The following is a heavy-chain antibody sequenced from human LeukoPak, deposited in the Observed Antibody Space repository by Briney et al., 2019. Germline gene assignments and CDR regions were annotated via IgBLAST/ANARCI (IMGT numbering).Heavy chain of an antibody. CDR2: INPNSGGT. CDR3: ARAPYCSSTSCYTGGVYDYYYYYMDV. J-gene: IGHJ6*03. V-gene: IGHV1-2*02. CDR1: GYTFTGYY. Sequence: GASVKVSCKASGYTFTGYYMHWVRQAPGQGLEWMGWINPNSGGTNYAQKFQGRVTMTRDTSISTAYMELSRLRSDDTAVYYCARAPYCSSTSCYTGGVYDYYYYYMDVWGKGTTVTVSS. D-gene: IGHD2-2*02.